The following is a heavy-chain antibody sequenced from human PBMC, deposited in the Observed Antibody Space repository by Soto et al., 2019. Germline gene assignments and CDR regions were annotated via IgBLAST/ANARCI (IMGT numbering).Heavy chain of an antibody. CDR3: AKDRTVVRGVIDYFDY. CDR2: ISGSGGST. Sequence: PGWSLRLSFAASGLDFSCYAMSWVRQAQGKGLEWVSAISGSGGSTYYADSVKGRFTISRDNSKNTLYLQMNSMRAEDTAVYYCAKDRTVVRGVIDYFDYWGQGTLVTVSS. CDR1: GLDFSCYA. V-gene: IGHV3-23*01. J-gene: IGHJ4*02. D-gene: IGHD3-10*01.